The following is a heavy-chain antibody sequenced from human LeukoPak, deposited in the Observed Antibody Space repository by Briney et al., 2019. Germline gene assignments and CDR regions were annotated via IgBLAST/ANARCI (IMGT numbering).Heavy chain of an antibody. CDR1: GGSFSGYY. Sequence: KPSETLSLTCAVYGGSFSGYYWSWIRQPPGKGLEWIGYIYYSGSTYYNPSLKSRVTISVDTSKNQFSLKLSSVTAADTAVYYCATRHYYDSSGYYDWGQGTLVTVSS. CDR2: IYYSGST. D-gene: IGHD3-22*01. V-gene: IGHV4-30-4*08. CDR3: ATRHYYDSSGYYD. J-gene: IGHJ4*02.